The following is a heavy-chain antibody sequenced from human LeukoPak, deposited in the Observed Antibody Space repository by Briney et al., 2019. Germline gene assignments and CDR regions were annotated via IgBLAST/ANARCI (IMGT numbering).Heavy chain of an antibody. D-gene: IGHD3-9*01. CDR3: ARSTSSEYDIYHFDY. V-gene: IGHV3-33*01. J-gene: IGHJ4*02. CDR1: GFTFSSYG. CDR2: IWYDGNNK. Sequence: TGRSLRLSCAASGFTFSSYGVHWVRQAPGKGLEWVAVIWYDGNNKYYADSVKGRFTISRDNSKNTLYLQMNSLRAEDTAVYYCARSTSSEYDIYHFDYWGQGTLVTVSS.